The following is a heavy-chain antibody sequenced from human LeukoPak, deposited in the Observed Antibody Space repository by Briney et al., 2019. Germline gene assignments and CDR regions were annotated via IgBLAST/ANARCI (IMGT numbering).Heavy chain of an antibody. CDR3: ARGPSYCTGGACYSREFDY. V-gene: IGHV3-21*01. Sequence: SGGSLRFSCAASGFIFSTYSLNWVRQAPGKGLEWVSSISSGSTYIFYADSVKGRFTVSGDNAKNSLYLQMNSLRGEDTAVYFCARGPSYCTGGACYSREFDYWGQGTLVTVSS. CDR1: GFIFSTYS. D-gene: IGHD2-15*01. J-gene: IGHJ4*02. CDR2: ISSGSTYI.